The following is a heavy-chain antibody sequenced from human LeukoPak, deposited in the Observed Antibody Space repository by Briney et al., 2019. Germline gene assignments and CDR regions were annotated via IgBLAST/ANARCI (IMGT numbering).Heavy chain of an antibody. Sequence: SETLSLTCTVSGGSISIFYWSWIRQPPGKGLEWIGYIYYSGSTNYTPSLKSRVTISVDTSKNQFSLKLSSVTAADTAVYYCAGDEVSYGFHWGQGTLVTVSS. D-gene: IGHD5-18*01. CDR3: AGDEVSYGFH. CDR1: GGSISIFY. V-gene: IGHV4-59*01. CDR2: IYYSGST. J-gene: IGHJ4*02.